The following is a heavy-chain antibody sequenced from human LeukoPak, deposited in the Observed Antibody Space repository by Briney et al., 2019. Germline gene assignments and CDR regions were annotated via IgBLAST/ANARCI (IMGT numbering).Heavy chain of an antibody. CDR2: IYYSGST. CDR1: GGSISSYY. CDR3: ARESSGWYDQYFQH. Sequence: SETLSLTCTVSGGSISSYYWSWIRQPPGRGLEWIGYIYYSGSTNYNPSLKSRVTISVDTSKNQFSLKLSSVTAADTAVYYCARESSGWYDQYFQHWGQGTLVTVSS. D-gene: IGHD6-19*01. J-gene: IGHJ1*01. V-gene: IGHV4-59*01.